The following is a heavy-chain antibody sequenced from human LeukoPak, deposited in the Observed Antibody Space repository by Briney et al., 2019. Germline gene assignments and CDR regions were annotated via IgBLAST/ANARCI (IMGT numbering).Heavy chain of an antibody. V-gene: IGHV3-33*01. CDR1: GFTFSSYG. Sequence: PGRSLRLSCAASGFTFSSYGMHWVRQAPGKGLEWVAVIWYDGSNKYYADSVKGRFTISRDNSENTLYLQMNSLRAEDTAVYYCARKQDYGDYPLDYWGQGTLVTVSS. CDR3: ARKQDYGDYPLDY. D-gene: IGHD4-17*01. J-gene: IGHJ4*02. CDR2: IWYDGSNK.